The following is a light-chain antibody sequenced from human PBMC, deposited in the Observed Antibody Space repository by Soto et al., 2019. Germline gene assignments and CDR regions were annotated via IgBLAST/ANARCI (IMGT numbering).Light chain of an antibody. CDR1: QNISNY. CDR2: GAS. CDR3: QQYGSLPLT. J-gene: IGKJ4*01. V-gene: IGKV3-20*01. Sequence: EVVMRQSPATLSVSPGERATLSCRASQNISNYLIWYQQKPGQAPRLLIYGASSRATGIPDRFSGSGSGTDFTLTISRLEPEDFAVYYCQQYGSLPLTFGGGTKVDIK.